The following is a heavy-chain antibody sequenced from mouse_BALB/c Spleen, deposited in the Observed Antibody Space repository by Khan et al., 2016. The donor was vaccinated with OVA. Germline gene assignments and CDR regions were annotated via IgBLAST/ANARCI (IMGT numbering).Heavy chain of an antibody. CDR3: VRRGYGNYWFAY. J-gene: IGHJ3*01. D-gene: IGHD2-1*01. CDR1: GFNIKDYY. V-gene: IGHV14-1*02. CDR2: IDPENGNT. Sequence: VQLKESGAELVRPGALVKLSCKASGFNIKDYYMLWVKQRPEQGLEWIGWIDPENGNTIYDTKFQGKASITADTSSNTAYLKLSSLTSEDTAVYYCVRRGYGNYWFAYWGQGTLVTVSA.